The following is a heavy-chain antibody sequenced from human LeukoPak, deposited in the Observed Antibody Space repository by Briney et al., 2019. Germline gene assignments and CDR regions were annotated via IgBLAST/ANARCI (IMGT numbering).Heavy chain of an antibody. V-gene: IGHV1-2*07. CDR1: GYTFIGYY. CDR2: INPKNGGA. Sequence: ASVKVSCKTSGYTFIGYYIHWVRQAPGQGLEWMGWINPKNGGANYAPRFQGRVTMTRDRSISTVYMELSGLSSDDTAMYYCARASFWESPINWFDPWGQGTLVTVSS. J-gene: IGHJ5*02. D-gene: IGHD3-16*01. CDR3: ARASFWESPINWFDP.